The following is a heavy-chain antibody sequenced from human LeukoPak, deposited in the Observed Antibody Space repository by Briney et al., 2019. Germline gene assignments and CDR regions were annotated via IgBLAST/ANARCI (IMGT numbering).Heavy chain of an antibody. V-gene: IGHV3-23*01. CDR1: GFTFGGYA. D-gene: IGHD6-13*01. CDR3: ARTIAQYSNSWLYFYYGLDV. CDR2: ISGGSEDT. Sequence: PGGSLRLSCTASGFTFGGYAMSWVRQAPGKGLQWVSSISGGSEDTYYADSVKGRFTISRDNSKTTLYLQMNSLRAEDTAVYHCARTIAQYSNSWLYFYYGLDVWGQGTTVTVSS. J-gene: IGHJ6*02.